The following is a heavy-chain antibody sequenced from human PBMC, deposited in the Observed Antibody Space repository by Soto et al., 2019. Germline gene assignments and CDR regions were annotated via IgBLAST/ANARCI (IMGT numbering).Heavy chain of an antibody. J-gene: IGHJ6*02. CDR1: GFTFNSNA. V-gene: IGHV3-30-3*01. D-gene: IGHD1-26*01. Sequence: GGSLRLSCAASGFTFNSNAMHWVRQAPGKGLEWVAVLSYDGSNKYYADSVKGRFTISRDNSKNTLYLQMDSLRTEDTALYYCARDVESGSSQYYYYFYGMDVWGQGTTVTVSS. CDR2: LSYDGSNK. CDR3: ARDVESGSSQYYYYFYGMDV.